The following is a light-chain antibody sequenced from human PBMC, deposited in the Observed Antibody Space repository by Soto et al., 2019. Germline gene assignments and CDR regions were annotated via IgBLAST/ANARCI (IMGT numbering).Light chain of an antibody. V-gene: IGLV2-14*01. CDR3: SSYIDSSTSYV. CDR2: DVS. J-gene: IGLJ1*01. Sequence: QSALTQPASVSGSPGQSITISCTGTSSDVGGYNFVSWYQQHPGKAPKLMIYDVSNRPSGVSNRFSGSKSGNTASLTISGLQAEDEADYYCSSYIDSSTSYVFGTGTKLTVL. CDR1: SSDVGGYNF.